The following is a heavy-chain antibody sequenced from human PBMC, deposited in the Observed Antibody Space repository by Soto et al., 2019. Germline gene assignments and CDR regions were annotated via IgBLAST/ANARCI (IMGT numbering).Heavy chain of an antibody. D-gene: IGHD2-15*01. CDR2: IRSKANSYAT. V-gene: IGHV3-73*01. Sequence: GGSLRLSCAASGFTFSGSAMHWVRQASGKGLEWVGRIRSKANSYATAYAASVKGRFTISRDDSKNTAYLQMNSLKTEDTAVYYCTRQRWYCSGGSCYSYYYGMDVWGQGTTVTVSS. J-gene: IGHJ6*02. CDR3: TRQRWYCSGGSCYSYYYGMDV. CDR1: GFTFSGSA.